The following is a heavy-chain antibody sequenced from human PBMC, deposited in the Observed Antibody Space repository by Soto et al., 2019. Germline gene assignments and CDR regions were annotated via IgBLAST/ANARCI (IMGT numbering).Heavy chain of an antibody. CDR3: ARDRDAEYYYYYYGMDV. CDR1: GFTFSSYG. CDR2: IWYDGSNK. V-gene: IGHV3-33*01. J-gene: IGHJ6*02. D-gene: IGHD3-10*01. Sequence: QTGGSLRLSCAASGFTFSSYGMHWVRQAPGKGLEWVAVIWYDGSNKYYADSVKGRFTISRDNSKNTLYLQMNSLRAEDTAVYYCARDRDAEYYYYYYGMDVWGQGTTVTVSS.